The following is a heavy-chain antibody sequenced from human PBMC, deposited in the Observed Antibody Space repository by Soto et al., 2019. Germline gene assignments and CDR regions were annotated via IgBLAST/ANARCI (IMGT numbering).Heavy chain of an antibody. Sequence: GGSLRLSCAASGFTFSSYGMHWVRQAPGKGLEWVAVIWYDGSNKYYADSVKGRFTISRDNSKNTLYLQMNSLRAEDTAVYYCARDQRGSYFDYWGQGTLVTVSS. V-gene: IGHV3-33*08. D-gene: IGHD1-26*01. CDR2: IWYDGSNK. CDR1: GFTFSSYG. J-gene: IGHJ4*02. CDR3: ARDQRGSYFDY.